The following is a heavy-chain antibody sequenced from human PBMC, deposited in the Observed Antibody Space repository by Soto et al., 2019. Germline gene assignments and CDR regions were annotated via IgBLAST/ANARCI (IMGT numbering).Heavy chain of an antibody. J-gene: IGHJ4*02. Sequence: PSETLSLTCTVSGGSILNGGHYWTWIRQHPGKGLEWIGRIFFSGNTHYNPALKSRLTFSLDTAKDQFSLKLTSVTAADTAIYYCARDHYCGMLDFWVPGTMV. V-gene: IGHV4-31*03. CDR3: ARDHYCGMLDF. CDR2: IFFSGNT. D-gene: IGHD4-17*01. CDR1: GGSILNGGHY.